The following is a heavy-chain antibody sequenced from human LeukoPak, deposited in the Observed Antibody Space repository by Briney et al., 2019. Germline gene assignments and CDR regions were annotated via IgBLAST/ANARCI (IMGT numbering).Heavy chain of an antibody. CDR2: IYYSGTT. Sequence: SETLSLTCAVYGGSFSGYYWSWIRQPPGKGLEWIGSIYYSGTTYYNPSLKSRVTISVDTSRNQFSLKLSSVTAADTAVYYCATRLGTAMAAENFDYWGQGTLVTVSS. CDR1: GGSFSGYY. CDR3: ATRLGTAMAAENFDY. J-gene: IGHJ4*02. D-gene: IGHD5-18*01. V-gene: IGHV4-34*01.